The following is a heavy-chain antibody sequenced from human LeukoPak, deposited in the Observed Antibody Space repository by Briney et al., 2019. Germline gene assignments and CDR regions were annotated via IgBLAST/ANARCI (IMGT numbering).Heavy chain of an antibody. CDR3: ARYMVRGENWFDP. V-gene: IGHV4-39*01. Sequence: KPSETLSLTCTVSGGSISSSTHYWGWIRQPPGKGLEWIGNIYYGGTTYYNPSLKSRVTISVDTSKNQFSLKLSSVTAADTAVYYCARYMVRGENWFDPWGQGTLVTVPS. CDR1: GGSISSSTHY. J-gene: IGHJ5*02. D-gene: IGHD3-10*01. CDR2: IYYGGTT.